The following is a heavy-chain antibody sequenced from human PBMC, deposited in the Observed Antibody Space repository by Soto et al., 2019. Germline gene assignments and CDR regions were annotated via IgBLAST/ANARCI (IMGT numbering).Heavy chain of an antibody. J-gene: IGHJ6*02. CDR2: ISPDNGNT. D-gene: IGHD5-12*01. CDR3: ARALGYSGYAGMDV. Sequence: ASVKVSCKASGYTFTSYGINWVRQAPGQGLEWMGWISPDNGNTNYAQKLQGRVTMTTDTSTSTAYMELRSLRSDDTAVYYCARALGYSGYAGMDVWGQGTTVTVSS. CDR1: GYTFTSYG. V-gene: IGHV1-18*01.